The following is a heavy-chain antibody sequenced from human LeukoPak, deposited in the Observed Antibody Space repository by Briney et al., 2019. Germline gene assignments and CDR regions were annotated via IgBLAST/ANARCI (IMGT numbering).Heavy chain of an antibody. J-gene: IGHJ4*02. Sequence: GRSLRLSCAASGFTFSSYGMHWVRQAPGKGLEWVAVIWYDGSNKYYADSVKGRFTISRDNSKNTPYLQMNSLRAEDTAVYYCARDSRGYSGYDTRFDYWGQGTLVTVSS. V-gene: IGHV3-33*01. D-gene: IGHD5-12*01. CDR2: IWYDGSNK. CDR3: ARDSRGYSGYDTRFDY. CDR1: GFTFSSYG.